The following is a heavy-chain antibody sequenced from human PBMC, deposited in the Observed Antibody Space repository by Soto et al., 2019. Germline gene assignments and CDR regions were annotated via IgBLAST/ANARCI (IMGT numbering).Heavy chain of an antibody. V-gene: IGHV4-30-4*01. CDR3: ARVAGYDSSGELDY. Sequence: SETMSPTCAVYGGSFSGYYWSWIRQPPGKGLEWIGYIYYSGSTYYNPSLKSRVTISVDTSKNQFSLKLSSVTAADTAVYYCARVAGYDSSGELDYWGQGTLVTVSS. CDR1: GGSFSGYY. CDR2: IYYSGST. D-gene: IGHD3-22*01. J-gene: IGHJ4*02.